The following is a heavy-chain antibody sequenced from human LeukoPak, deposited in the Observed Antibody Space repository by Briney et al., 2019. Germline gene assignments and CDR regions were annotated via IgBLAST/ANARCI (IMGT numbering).Heavy chain of an antibody. Sequence: GESLKISCRGSGYSFTSYWIGWVRQMPGKGLEWMGIIYPGDSDTRYSPSFQGQVTISADKSISTAYLQWSSLKASDTAMYYCARGAAADKYYFDYWGQGTLVTVSS. CDR1: GYSFTSYW. V-gene: IGHV5-51*01. J-gene: IGHJ4*02. D-gene: IGHD6-13*01. CDR3: ARGAAADKYYFDY. CDR2: IYPGDSDT.